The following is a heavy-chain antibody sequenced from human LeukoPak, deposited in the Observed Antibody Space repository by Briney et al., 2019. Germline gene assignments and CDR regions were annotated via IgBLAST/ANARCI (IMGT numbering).Heavy chain of an antibody. Sequence: GASVKVSCKASGYTFTSYAMNWVRQAPGQGLEWMGWINTNTGNPTYAQGFTGRFVFSLDTSVSTAYLQISSLKAEDTAVYYCARAAISRDGYNQPHLYYFDYWGQGTLVTVSS. CDR3: ARAAISRDGYNQPHLYYFDY. CDR1: GYTFTSYA. J-gene: IGHJ4*02. D-gene: IGHD5-24*01. V-gene: IGHV7-4-1*02. CDR2: INTNTGNP.